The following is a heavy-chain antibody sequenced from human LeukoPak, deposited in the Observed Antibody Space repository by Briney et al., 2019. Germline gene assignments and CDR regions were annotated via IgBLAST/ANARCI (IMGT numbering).Heavy chain of an antibody. D-gene: IGHD3-22*01. CDR3: ARARIVDYYDSSGYRDNYWYFDL. J-gene: IGHJ2*01. CDR2: INHSGST. Sequence: PSETLSLTCAVYGGSFSGYYWSWIRQPPGKGLEWIGEINHSGSTNYNPSLKSRVTISVDTSKNQFSLKLSSVAAADTAVYYCARARIVDYYDSSGYRDNYWYFDLWGRGTLVTVSS. CDR1: GGSFSGYY. V-gene: IGHV4-34*01.